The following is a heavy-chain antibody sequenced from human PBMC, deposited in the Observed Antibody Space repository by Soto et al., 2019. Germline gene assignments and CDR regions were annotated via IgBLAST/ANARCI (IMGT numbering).Heavy chain of an antibody. J-gene: IGHJ6*02. Sequence: ASVKVSCKASGYTFTSYDINWVRQATGQGLEWMGWMNPNSGNTGYEQKFQGRVTMTRNTSISTAYMELSSLRSEDTAVYYCARMGGYSGYDSYYYYYYGMDVWGQGTTVTVSS. CDR3: ARMGGYSGYDSYYYYYYGMDV. D-gene: IGHD5-12*01. CDR1: GYTFTSYD. V-gene: IGHV1-8*01. CDR2: MNPNSGNT.